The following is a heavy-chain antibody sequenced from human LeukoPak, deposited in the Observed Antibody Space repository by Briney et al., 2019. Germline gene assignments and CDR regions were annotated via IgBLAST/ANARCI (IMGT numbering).Heavy chain of an antibody. CDR3: ATGEVGATTNDY. D-gene: IGHD1-26*01. Sequence: PSETLSLTCAVSGGSISSSNWWSWVRQPPGKGLEWIGEIYHSGSTNYNPSLRSRVTISVDKSKNQFSLKLTSVTAADTAVYYCATGEVGATTNDYWGQGTLVTVSS. J-gene: IGHJ4*02. CDR2: IYHSGST. V-gene: IGHV4-4*02. CDR1: GGSISSSNW.